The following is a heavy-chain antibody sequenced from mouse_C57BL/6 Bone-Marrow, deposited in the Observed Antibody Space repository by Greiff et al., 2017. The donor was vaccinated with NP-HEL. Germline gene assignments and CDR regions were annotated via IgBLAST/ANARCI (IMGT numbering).Heavy chain of an antibody. CDR1: GFTFSDYY. CDR2: ISNGGGSS. J-gene: IGHJ4*01. V-gene: IGHV5-12*01. CDR3: ARHRNWGYAMDY. D-gene: IGHD4-1*01. Sequence: EVKLVESGGGLVQPGGSLKLSCAASGFTFSDYYMYWVRQTPEKRLEWVAYISNGGGSSYYPDTVKGRFNISRDNAKNNLYLQMSRLKSEDTAMYYCARHRNWGYAMDYWGQGTSVTVSS.